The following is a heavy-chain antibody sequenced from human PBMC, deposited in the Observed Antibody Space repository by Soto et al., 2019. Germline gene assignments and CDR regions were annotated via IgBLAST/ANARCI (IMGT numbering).Heavy chain of an antibody. D-gene: IGHD3-16*02. CDR1: GYSFTSYW. Sequence: PGESLKISCKGSGYSFTSYWIGWVRQMPGKGLEWMGIIYPGDSDTRHSPSFQGQVTISADKSISTAYLQWSSLKASDTAMYYCARQSSLLAIVFDIWGKGAMVTVSS. V-gene: IGHV5-51*01. CDR3: ARQSSLLAIVFDI. CDR2: IYPGDSDT. J-gene: IGHJ3*02.